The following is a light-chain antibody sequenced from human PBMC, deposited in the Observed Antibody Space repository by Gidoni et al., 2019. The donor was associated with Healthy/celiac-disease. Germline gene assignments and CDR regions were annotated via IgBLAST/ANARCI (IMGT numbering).Light chain of an antibody. V-gene: IGKV1-5*03. Sequence: DIQMTQSPPTLSASVGDRVTITCRASQSISSWLAWYQQKPGKAPKLLIYKASSLESGVPSRCSGSGSGTEFTLTISRLQPDDFATYCCQQYNSYSVTFGQGTRLEIK. CDR2: KAS. CDR1: QSISSW. CDR3: QQYNSYSVT. J-gene: IGKJ5*01.